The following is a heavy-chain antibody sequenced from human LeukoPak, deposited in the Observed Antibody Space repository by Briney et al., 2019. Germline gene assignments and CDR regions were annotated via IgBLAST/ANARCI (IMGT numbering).Heavy chain of an antibody. Sequence: GGSLRLSCAASGFTFSTFGMHWVRQAPGKGLEWVAIIWYDGTNKYYADSVKGRFTVSRDSSKNTLYLQMNSLRAEDTAVYYCARGSWSNSDGSGSVDYWGQGTLVTVSS. J-gene: IGHJ4*02. D-gene: IGHD3-22*01. CDR1: GFTFSTFG. CDR2: IWYDGTNK. CDR3: ARGSWSNSDGSGSVDY. V-gene: IGHV3-33*01.